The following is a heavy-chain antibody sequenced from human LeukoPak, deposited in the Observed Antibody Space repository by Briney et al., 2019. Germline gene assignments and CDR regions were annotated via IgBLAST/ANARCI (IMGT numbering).Heavy chain of an antibody. CDR1: GDSISSGDYH. CDR3: AREGVMVRVFDY. Sequence: PSETLSLTCTVSGDSISSGDYHWSWIRQHPGKGLEWIGYIFYSGSTYYNPSLKSRVTISVDTSKNQFSLKLSSVTAADTAVYYCAREGVMVRVFDYWGQGTLVTVSS. CDR2: IFYSGST. V-gene: IGHV4-31*03. J-gene: IGHJ4*02. D-gene: IGHD3-10*01.